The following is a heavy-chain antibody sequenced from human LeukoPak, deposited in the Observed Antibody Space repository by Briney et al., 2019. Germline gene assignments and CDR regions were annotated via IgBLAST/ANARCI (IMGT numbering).Heavy chain of an antibody. D-gene: IGHD1-1*01. J-gene: IGHJ4*02. V-gene: IGHV3-48*01. Sequence: GSLRLSCAASRYTFTIYSMNWVRQAPGKGLEWVSYIRSSSTTMYYADSVKGRFTISRDNAKNSLYLQMNSLRAEDTAVYYCARDSNWVFDYWGQGTLVTVSS. CDR2: IRSSSTTM. CDR1: RYTFTIYS. CDR3: ARDSNWVFDY.